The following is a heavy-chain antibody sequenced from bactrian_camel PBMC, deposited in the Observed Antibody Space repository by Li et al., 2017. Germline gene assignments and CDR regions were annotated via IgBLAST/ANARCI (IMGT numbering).Heavy chain of an antibody. CDR3: AADLYDCYQGPWPRDY. D-gene: IGHD3*01. Sequence: EVQLVESGGGPVQVGGSLRLSCRVSGYAYSHYCAGWFRQAPGEAREGVAVIDSDGRRSYAVSVKGRFTISKDNAKKTLYLGMNSLKPEDTGMYYCAADLYDCYQGPWPRDYWGQGTQVTV. V-gene: IGHV3S42*01. CDR2: IDSDGRR. CDR1: GYAYSHYC. J-gene: IGHJ4*01.